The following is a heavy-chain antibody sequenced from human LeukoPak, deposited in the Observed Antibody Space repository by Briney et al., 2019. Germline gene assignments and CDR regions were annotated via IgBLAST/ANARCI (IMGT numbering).Heavy chain of an antibody. D-gene: IGHD2-15*01. CDR3: ASAEGLTATSEYFRH. J-gene: IGHJ1*01. CDR1: GFTFSSYA. CDR2: ISYDGSNK. Sequence: PGGSLRLPCAASGFTFSSYAMHWVRQAPGQGLEWVAIISYDGSNKYYADSMKGRFTISRDNSKNTLFLQMKSLRPEDTALYYCASAEGLTATSEYFRHWGQGTLVTVSS. V-gene: IGHV3-30-3*01.